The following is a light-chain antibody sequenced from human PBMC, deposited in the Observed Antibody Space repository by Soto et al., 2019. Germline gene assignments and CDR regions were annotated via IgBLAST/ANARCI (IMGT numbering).Light chain of an antibody. CDR2: KAS. Sequence: DIQMTQSPSTLSASVGDRVTITCRASQSISSWLAWYQQKPGKAPKLLIYKASSLESGVPSRFSGSGSGTEFTLTISSLQPDDFVTYYCQPYNIYPLIFGGGTQVEIK. CDR3: QPYNIYPLI. CDR1: QSISSW. J-gene: IGKJ4*01. V-gene: IGKV1-5*03.